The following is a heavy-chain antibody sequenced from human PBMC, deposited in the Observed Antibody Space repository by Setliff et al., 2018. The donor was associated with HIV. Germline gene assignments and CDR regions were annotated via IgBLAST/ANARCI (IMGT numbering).Heavy chain of an antibody. V-gene: IGHV4-59*11. Sequence: SETLSLTCSVSGGSIRSHYWSWIRQPPGKGLEWIGYMYYSGNTNYNPSLKSRVTLSGGMSENQLFLRLTSVTAADTAVYYCVRGFCSSTTCYEDYYYMDVWGKGSTVTVSS. J-gene: IGHJ6*03. CDR1: GGSIRSHY. CDR3: VRGFCSSTTCYEDYYYMDV. CDR2: MYYSGNT. D-gene: IGHD2-2*01.